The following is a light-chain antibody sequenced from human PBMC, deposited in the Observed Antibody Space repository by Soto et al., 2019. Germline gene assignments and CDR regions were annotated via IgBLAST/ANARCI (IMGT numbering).Light chain of an antibody. CDR3: SSYTSSSTLV. J-gene: IGLJ1*01. V-gene: IGLV2-14*01. CDR1: SSDVGGYNY. Sequence: QSALTQPASVSGSPGQSITISCTGTSSDVGGYNYVSWNQQYPGKVPKLLIYEVNNRPSGVSSRFSGSKSGDTASLTISGLQPEDEADYYCSSYTSSSTLVFGTGTKLTVL. CDR2: EVN.